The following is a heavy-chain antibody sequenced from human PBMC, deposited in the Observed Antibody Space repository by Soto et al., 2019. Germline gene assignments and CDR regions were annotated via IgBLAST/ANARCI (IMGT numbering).Heavy chain of an antibody. CDR3: ARHGDILTGHLGGGSAHNGLDV. D-gene: IGHD3-9*01. CDR2: IIPMFGTA. V-gene: IGHV1-69*01. Sequence: QVQLVQSGAEVRKPGSSVKVSCKTSGGTFGSFAVSWVRQAPGQGLQWMGGIIPMFGTANYAQKFQGRVTITADDTTNTAYMEVSSLTTEDTAVYYCARHGDILTGHLGGGSAHNGLDVWGQGTTVIVSS. J-gene: IGHJ6*02. CDR1: GGTFGSFA.